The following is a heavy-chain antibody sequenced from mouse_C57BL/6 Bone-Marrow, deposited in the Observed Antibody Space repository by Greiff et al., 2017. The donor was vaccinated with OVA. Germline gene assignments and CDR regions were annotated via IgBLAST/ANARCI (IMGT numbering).Heavy chain of an antibody. J-gene: IGHJ1*03. V-gene: IGHV1-82*01. Sequence: QVQLQQSGPELVKPGASVKISCKASGYTFSSSWMHWVKQRPGKGLEWIGRIYPGDGDTNYNGKFKGKATLTADKSSSTAYMQLSSLTSEDSAVYYCARYDDDEWYFDVWGTGTTVTVSS. CDR2: IYPGDGDT. D-gene: IGHD2-4*01. CDR3: ARYDDDEWYFDV. CDR1: GYTFSSSW.